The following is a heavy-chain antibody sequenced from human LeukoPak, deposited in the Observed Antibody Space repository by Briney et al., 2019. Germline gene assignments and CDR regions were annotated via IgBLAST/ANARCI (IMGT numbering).Heavy chain of an antibody. CDR1: GFTFSSYA. V-gene: IGHV3-23*01. D-gene: IGHD2-21*01. J-gene: IGHJ4*02. CDR3: AKSHITRYPLQYYFDL. CDR2: ISVTGDMT. Sequence: QAGGSLRLSCAASGFTFSSYAMSWLRQTPQKGLEWVSGISVTGDMTYYTDSVKGRFTISRDNSRTTLYLQLSSLRADDTAVYFCAKSHITRYPLQYYFDLWGQGAQVIVSS.